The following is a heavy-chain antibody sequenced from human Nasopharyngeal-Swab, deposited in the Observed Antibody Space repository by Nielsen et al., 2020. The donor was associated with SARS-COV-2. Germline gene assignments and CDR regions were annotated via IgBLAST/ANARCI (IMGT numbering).Heavy chain of an antibody. J-gene: IGHJ3*02. D-gene: IGHD6-19*01. Sequence: ASVKVSCKASGGTFSSYAINWVRQATGQGLEWMGWMNPNSGNTGYAQKFQGRVTMTRNTSISTAYMELSSLRSEDTAVYYCARGWLLHAFDIWGQGTMVTVSS. CDR3: ARGWLLHAFDI. CDR1: GGTFSSYA. CDR2: MNPNSGNT. V-gene: IGHV1-8*02.